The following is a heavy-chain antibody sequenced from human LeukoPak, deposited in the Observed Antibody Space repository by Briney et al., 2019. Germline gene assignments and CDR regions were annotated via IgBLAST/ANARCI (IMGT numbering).Heavy chain of an antibody. D-gene: IGHD6-13*01. CDR1: GFTFSSYW. Sequence: PGGSLRLSCAASGFTFSSYWMSWARQAPGKGLEWVANIKQDGSETYYVDSVKGRFTISRDNAKNSLYLQMNSLRAEDTAVYYCAREVVGSSWLINYWGQGTLVTVSS. CDR2: IKQDGSET. V-gene: IGHV3-7*01. CDR3: AREVVGSSWLINY. J-gene: IGHJ4*02.